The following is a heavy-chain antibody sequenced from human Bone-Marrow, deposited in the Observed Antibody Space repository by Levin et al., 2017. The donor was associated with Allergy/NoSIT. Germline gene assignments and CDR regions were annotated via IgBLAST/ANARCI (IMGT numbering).Heavy chain of an antibody. CDR2: ISYDGSNK. J-gene: IGHJ6*03. CDR3: ANLARFRGRGGTNYYYYYYMDV. Sequence: SCAASGFTFSSYGMHWVRQAPGKGLEWVAVISYDGSNKYYADSVKGRFTISRDNSKNTLYLQMNSLRAEDTAVYYCANLARFRGRGGTNYYYYYYMDVWGKGTTVTVSS. D-gene: IGHD1-26*01. CDR1: GFTFSSYG. V-gene: IGHV3-30*18.